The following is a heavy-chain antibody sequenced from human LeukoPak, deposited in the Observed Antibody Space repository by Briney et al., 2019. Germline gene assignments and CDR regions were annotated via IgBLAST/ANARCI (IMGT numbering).Heavy chain of an antibody. D-gene: IGHD6-19*01. Sequence: ASVRVSCKASGGTFSSYGISWVRQAPGQGLEWMGWISAYNGNTNYAQKLQGRVTMTTDTSTSTAYMGLRSLGSDDTAVYYCARDHSIAVNDYWGQGTLVTVSS. J-gene: IGHJ4*02. CDR1: GGTFSSYG. V-gene: IGHV1-18*01. CDR3: ARDHSIAVNDY. CDR2: ISAYNGNT.